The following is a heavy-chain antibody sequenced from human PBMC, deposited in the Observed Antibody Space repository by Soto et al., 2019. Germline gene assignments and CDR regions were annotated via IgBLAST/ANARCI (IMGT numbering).Heavy chain of an antibody. Sequence: GESLKISCKASGYSFSFYWIGWVRRMPGKGLEWMAIMYPDDSDIRYSPSFEAHVTISADKSTSTAFLQWSSLKASDTAMYYCATAYVYDFENSNYYRDAFDIWGQGTLVTVSS. J-gene: IGHJ3*02. CDR2: MYPDDSDI. D-gene: IGHD3-22*01. CDR3: ATAYVYDFENSNYYRDAFDI. CDR1: GYSFSFYW. V-gene: IGHV5-51*01.